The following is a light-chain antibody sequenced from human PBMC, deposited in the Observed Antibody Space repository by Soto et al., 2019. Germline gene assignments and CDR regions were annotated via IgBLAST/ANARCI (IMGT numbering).Light chain of an antibody. J-gene: IGKJ5*01. CDR1: QSVSTY. CDR2: GAS. V-gene: IGKV3-15*01. CDR3: QQYNNCPPT. Sequence: EIVMTQSPATLSVSPGERATLSCRASQSVSTYLAWYQQNPGQAPRLLIYGASTRATGIPARFGGSGSGTALTLTISSLEYEDFAVYYCQQYNNCPPTFGQGTRLEIK.